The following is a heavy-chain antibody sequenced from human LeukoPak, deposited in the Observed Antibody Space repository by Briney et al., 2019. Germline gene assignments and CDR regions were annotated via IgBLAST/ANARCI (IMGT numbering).Heavy chain of an antibody. D-gene: IGHD5-18*01. CDR2: INSDGSIT. J-gene: IGHJ4*02. Sequence: GGSLRLSCAASGFTFSSYRMNWVRHAPGKGLEWVSRINSDGSITNYADSVKGRFTISRDNAKNTLYLQMNSLRAEDTAVYYCARGGEYSYGPIDSWGQGTLVTVSS. CDR1: GFTFSSYR. CDR3: ARGGEYSYGPIDS. V-gene: IGHV3-74*01.